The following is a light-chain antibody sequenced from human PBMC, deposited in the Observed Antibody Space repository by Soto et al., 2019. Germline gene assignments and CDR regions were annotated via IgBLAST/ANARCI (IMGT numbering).Light chain of an antibody. J-gene: IGKJ4*01. CDR3: QQYVSSLT. CDR1: QSISSSY. Sequence: EIVLTQSPGTLSLSPGERATLSCGASQSISSSYLAWYQQKPGQAPRLLIYGTSTRATGIPDRFSGSGSGPDFTLYINRLEPEDCAVYYCQQYVSSLTFGGGTKVEI. V-gene: IGKV3-20*01. CDR2: GTS.